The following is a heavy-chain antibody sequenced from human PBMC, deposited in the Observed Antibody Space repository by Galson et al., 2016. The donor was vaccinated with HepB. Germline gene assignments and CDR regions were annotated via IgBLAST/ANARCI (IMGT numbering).Heavy chain of an antibody. V-gene: IGHV3-48*02. CDR3: ARESGFDWFVDY. CDR2: ISSSSRTI. CDR1: GFTFSSHS. D-gene: IGHD3-9*01. J-gene: IGHJ4*02. Sequence: SLRLSCAASGFTFSSHSMNWVRQAPGKGLEWVSYISSSSRTIYYADSVKGRFTIPRDNAKNSLYLQMNSLRDEDTAMYYCARESGFDWFVDYWGQGTLVTVSS.